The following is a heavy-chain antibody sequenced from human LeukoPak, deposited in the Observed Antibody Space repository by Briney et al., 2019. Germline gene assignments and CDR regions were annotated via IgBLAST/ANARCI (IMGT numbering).Heavy chain of an antibody. V-gene: IGHV3-49*03. CDR2: IRSKAYGGTT. CDR3: TRNYGDYGSYFDY. Sequence: GGSLRLSCTASGFTFGDYAMSWFRQAPGKGLEWVGFIRSKAYGGTTEYAASVKGRFTISRDDSKSIAYLQMNSLKTENTAVYYCTRNYGDYGSYFDYWGQGTLVTVSS. D-gene: IGHD4-17*01. J-gene: IGHJ4*02. CDR1: GFTFGDYA.